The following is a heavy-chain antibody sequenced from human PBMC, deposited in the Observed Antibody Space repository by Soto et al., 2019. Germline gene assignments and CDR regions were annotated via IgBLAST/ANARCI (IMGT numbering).Heavy chain of an antibody. CDR2: IYYSGST. CDR1: GGSISSSSYY. J-gene: IGHJ4*02. D-gene: IGHD3-22*01. Sequence: SETLSLTCTFSGGSISSSSYYWGWIRQPPGKGLEWIGSIYYSGSTYYNPSLKSRVTISVDTSKNQFSLKLSSVTAADTAVYFCARRNYYDSSGPGVFFDYWGQGTLVTVSS. V-gene: IGHV4-39*01. CDR3: ARRNYYDSSGPGVFFDY.